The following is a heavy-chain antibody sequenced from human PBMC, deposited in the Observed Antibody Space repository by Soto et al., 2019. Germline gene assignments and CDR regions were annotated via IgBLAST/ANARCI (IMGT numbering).Heavy chain of an antibody. J-gene: IGHJ4*02. Sequence: SVKVSCKASGATFSSYAISWVRQAPGQGLEWMGGIIPIFGTANYAQKFQGRVTITADESTSTAYMELSSLSSEDTAVYYCASDPPSSPYDSSGYVDYWGQGPLVAVSS. CDR3: ASDPPSSPYDSSGYVDY. CDR2: IIPIFGTA. CDR1: GATFSSYA. D-gene: IGHD3-22*01. V-gene: IGHV1-69*13.